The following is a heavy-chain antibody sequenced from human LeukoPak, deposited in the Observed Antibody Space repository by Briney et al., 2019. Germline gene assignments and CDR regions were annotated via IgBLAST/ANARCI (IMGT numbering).Heavy chain of an antibody. Sequence: GGSLRLXCAASGFTFSSYVMSWVRQAPGKGLEWVSAISGSGGSTYYADSVKGRLTISRDNSENTLYLQMNSLRAEDTAVYYCAKGLPGSGYYYFDYWGQGTLVTVSS. CDR3: AKGLPGSGYYYFDY. D-gene: IGHD3-3*01. CDR2: ISGSGGST. CDR1: GFTFSSYV. V-gene: IGHV3-23*01. J-gene: IGHJ4*02.